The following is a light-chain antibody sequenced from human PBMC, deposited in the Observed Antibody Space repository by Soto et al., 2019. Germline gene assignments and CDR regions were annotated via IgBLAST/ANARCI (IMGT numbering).Light chain of an antibody. Sequence: QSVLTQPPSASGSPGQSVTISCTGTSNDVGGYNFVSWYQQHPGKAPKLLIYEVNKRPSGVPDRFSGSKSGNTASLTVSGLQAEDEADYYCSSYAGSNKVVFGGGTKLTVL. V-gene: IGLV2-8*01. CDR3: SSYAGSNKVV. J-gene: IGLJ2*01. CDR2: EVN. CDR1: SNDVGGYNF.